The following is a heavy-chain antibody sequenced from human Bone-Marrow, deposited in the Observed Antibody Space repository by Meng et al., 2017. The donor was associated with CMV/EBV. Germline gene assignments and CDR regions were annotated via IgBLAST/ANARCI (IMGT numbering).Heavy chain of an antibody. CDR2: IRSKAYGGTT. V-gene: IGHV3-49*04. Sequence: GESLKISCTASGFTFGDYAMSWVRQAPGKGLEWVGFIRSKAYGGTTEYAASVKGRFTISKDDSKSIAYLQMNSLKTEDTAVYYCTTSYDSSVFYYYGMDVWGQGTTVTASS. CDR1: GFTFGDYA. CDR3: TTSYDSSVFYYYGMDV. J-gene: IGHJ6*02. D-gene: IGHD3-22*01.